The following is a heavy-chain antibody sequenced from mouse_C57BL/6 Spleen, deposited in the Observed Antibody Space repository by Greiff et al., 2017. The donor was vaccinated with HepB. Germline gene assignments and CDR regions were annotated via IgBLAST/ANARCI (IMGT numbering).Heavy chain of an antibody. CDR2: IYPGSGNT. CDR3: ARSYDYDGEPAWFAY. D-gene: IGHD2-4*01. J-gene: IGHJ3*01. Sequence: VQLQESGPELVKPGASVKISCKASGYSFTSYYIHWVKQRPGQGLEWIGWIYPGSGNTKYNEKFKGKATLTADTSSSTAYMQLSSLTSEDSAVYYCARSYDYDGEPAWFAYWGQGTLVTVSA. V-gene: IGHV1-66*01. CDR1: GYSFTSYY.